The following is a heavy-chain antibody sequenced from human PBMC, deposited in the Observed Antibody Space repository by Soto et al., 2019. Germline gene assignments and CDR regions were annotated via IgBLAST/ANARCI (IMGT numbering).Heavy chain of an antibody. V-gene: IGHV4-31*03. CDR2: IYYSGST. CDR1: GGSISSGGYY. J-gene: IGHJ6*02. Sequence: QVQLQESGPGLVKPSQTLSLTCTVSGGSISSGGYYWSWIRQHPGKGLEWIGYIYYSGSTYHNPSPTRRVTTXVXPXXNQFALKLSSVTAADTAVYYCARVSGGDCHHGMDVWGQGTTVTVSS. CDR3: ARVSGGDCHHGMDV. D-gene: IGHD2-21*02.